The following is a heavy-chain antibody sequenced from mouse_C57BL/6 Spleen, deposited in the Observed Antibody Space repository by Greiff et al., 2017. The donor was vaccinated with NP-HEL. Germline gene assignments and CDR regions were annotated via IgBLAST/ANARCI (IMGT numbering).Heavy chain of an antibody. CDR3: ARGLRRPGYWYFDV. D-gene: IGHD2-4*01. V-gene: IGHV1-50*01. CDR2: IDPSDSYT. Sequence: QVQLQQPGAELVKPGASVKLSCKASGYTFTSYWMQWVKQRPGQGLEWIGEIDPSDSYTNYNQKFKGKATLTVDTSSSTAYMQLSSLTSEDSAVYYCARGLRRPGYWYFDVWGTGTTVTVSS. CDR1: GYTFTSYW. J-gene: IGHJ1*03.